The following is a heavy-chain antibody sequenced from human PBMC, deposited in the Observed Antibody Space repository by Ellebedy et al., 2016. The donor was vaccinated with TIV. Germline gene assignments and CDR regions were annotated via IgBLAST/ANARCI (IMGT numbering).Heavy chain of an antibody. CDR3: AKGRDFGGSWNFDY. CDR2: ISWDSGSI. Sequence: SLKISCAASGFMFDDYAMHWVRQAPGKGLEWVSGISWDSGSILYGDSVKGRFTISRDNAKNSLYLQVNSLRAEDTAMYYCAKGRDFGGSWNFDYWGQGTLVTVSS. J-gene: IGHJ4*02. V-gene: IGHV3-9*01. CDR1: GFMFDDYA. D-gene: IGHD2-15*01.